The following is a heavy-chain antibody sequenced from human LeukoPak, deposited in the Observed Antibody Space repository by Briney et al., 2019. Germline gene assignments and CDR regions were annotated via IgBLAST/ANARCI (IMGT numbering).Heavy chain of an antibody. D-gene: IGHD4-17*01. J-gene: IGHJ4*02. V-gene: IGHV3-21*01. CDR3: ARGLTTVIDY. Sequence: GGSLRLSCAASGFTFSSYSMNWVRQAPGKGLEWVSSISSSSSYIYYADSVKGRFTISRDDAKNSLYLQMNSLRAEDTAVYYCARGLTTVIDYWGQGTLVTVSS. CDR1: GFTFSSYS. CDR2: ISSSSSYI.